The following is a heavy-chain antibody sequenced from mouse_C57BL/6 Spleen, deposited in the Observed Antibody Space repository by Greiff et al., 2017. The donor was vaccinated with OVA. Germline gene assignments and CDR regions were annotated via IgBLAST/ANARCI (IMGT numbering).Heavy chain of an antibody. J-gene: IGHJ3*01. CDR3: AYYDYDDAWFAY. Sequence: VQLQQSGPELVKPGASVKISCKASGYTFTDHYMNWVKQSHGKSLEWIGDINPNNGGTSYNQKFKGKATLTVDKSSSTAYMELRSLTSEDSAVYYCAYYDYDDAWFAYWGQGTLVTVSA. V-gene: IGHV1-26*01. D-gene: IGHD2-4*01. CDR1: GYTFTDHY. CDR2: INPNNGGT.